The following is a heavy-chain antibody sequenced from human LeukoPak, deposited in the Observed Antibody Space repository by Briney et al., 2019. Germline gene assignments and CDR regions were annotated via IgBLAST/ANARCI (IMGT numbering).Heavy chain of an antibody. V-gene: IGHV3-21*01. D-gene: IGHD3-3*01. Sequence: GGSLRLSCAASGFIFNNYAMNWVRRAPGKGLEWVSSISSSASFIYYADSIKGRFTISRDNTKDSLNLQVDSLRGEDTAVYYCARSMRFLEWSYDAFDLWGQGTMVIVSS. CDR1: GFIFNNYA. CDR2: ISSSASFI. J-gene: IGHJ3*01. CDR3: ARSMRFLEWSYDAFDL.